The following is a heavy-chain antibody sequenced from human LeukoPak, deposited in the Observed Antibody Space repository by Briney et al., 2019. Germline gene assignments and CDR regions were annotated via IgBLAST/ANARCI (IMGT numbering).Heavy chain of an antibody. J-gene: IGHJ6*04. CDR1: GYSFATYR. CDR3: ARQSSGSHYYYGMDV. D-gene: IGHD3-10*01. V-gene: IGHV5-51*01. Sequence: EALKISRKRSGYSFATYRIGRVRQMPGKGLEWMGVIYLGDSETTYSPSFQGQVTISADKSKSTAYLQWSSLKASDTAMYYCARQSSGSHYYYGMDVWGKGTKVAVSS. CDR2: IYLGDSET.